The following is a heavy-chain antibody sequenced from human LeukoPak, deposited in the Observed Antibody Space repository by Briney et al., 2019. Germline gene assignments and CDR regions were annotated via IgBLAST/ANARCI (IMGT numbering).Heavy chain of an antibody. V-gene: IGHV3-23*01. CDR1: GFTFISHV. Sequence: QPGGSLRLSCVASGFTFISHVMTWVRQAPGKGLEWVSDISASGGSTYYADSVKGRFTISRDNSKNTLYLQINSLRAEDTAVYYCAKGYSYDDVGNDFDYWGQGTLVTVSS. D-gene: IGHD5-18*01. J-gene: IGHJ4*02. CDR3: AKGYSYDDVGNDFDY. CDR2: ISASGGST.